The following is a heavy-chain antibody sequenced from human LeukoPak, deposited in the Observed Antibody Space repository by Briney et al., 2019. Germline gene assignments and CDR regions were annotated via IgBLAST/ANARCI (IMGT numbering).Heavy chain of an antibody. CDR1: GFTVSTNY. CDR3: ARDLFVGQLVHYGMDV. D-gene: IGHD6-6*01. J-gene: IGHJ6*02. CDR2: ISSSGSTI. V-gene: IGHV3-48*03. Sequence: GGSLRLSCAASGFTVSTNYMSWVRQAPGKGLEWVSYISSSGSTIYYADPVKGRFTISRDNAKNSLYLQMNSLRAEDTAVYYCARDLFVGQLVHYGMDVWGQGTTVTVSS.